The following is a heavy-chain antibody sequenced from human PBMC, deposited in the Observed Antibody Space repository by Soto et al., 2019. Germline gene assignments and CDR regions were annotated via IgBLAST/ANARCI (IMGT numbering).Heavy chain of an antibody. CDR2: ISSSSSTI. V-gene: IGHV3-48*01. CDR3: ARDYYGSGSYLDP. Sequence: EVQLVESGGGLVQPGGSLRLSCAASGFTFSSYSMNWVRQAPGKGVEWVSYISSSSSTIYYADSVKGRFTISRDNAKNSLYLQMNSLRAEDTAVYYCARDYYGSGSYLDPWGQGTLVTVSS. CDR1: GFTFSSYS. J-gene: IGHJ5*02. D-gene: IGHD3-10*01.